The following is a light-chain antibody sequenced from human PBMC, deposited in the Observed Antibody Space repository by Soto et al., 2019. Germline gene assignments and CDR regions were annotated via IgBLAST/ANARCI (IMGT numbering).Light chain of an antibody. CDR1: SVYSHCT. V-gene: IGLV9-49*01. CDR2: VGTGGIVG. J-gene: IGLJ3*02. Sequence: QAVVTQPPSDSASLGASVSLTCTLSSVYSHCTMDWLQQRPGKGPRFVMRVGTGGIVGIKGDGIPDRFSVLASGLNRYLTIKNTQEEDESDYHCGAAHGSGSNFVYPFGVFGGGTKLTVL. CDR3: GAAHGSGSNFVYPFGV.